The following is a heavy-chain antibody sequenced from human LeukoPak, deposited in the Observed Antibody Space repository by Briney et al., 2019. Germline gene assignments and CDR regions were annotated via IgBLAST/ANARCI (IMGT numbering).Heavy chain of an antibody. V-gene: IGHV1-46*01. CDR2: INPSGGNT. CDR3: ARDLGVAGSSRFDY. Sequence: ASVKVSCKASGYTFITYYMHWVRQAPGQGLEWMGIINPSGGNTSYAQKFQGRVTMTRDMSTSTVYMELSSLRSEDTAVYYCARDLGVAGSSRFDYWGQGTLVTVSS. D-gene: IGHD6-19*01. J-gene: IGHJ4*02. CDR1: GYTFITYY.